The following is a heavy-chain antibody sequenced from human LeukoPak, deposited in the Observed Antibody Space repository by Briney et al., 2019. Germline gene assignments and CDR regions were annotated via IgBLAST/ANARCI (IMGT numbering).Heavy chain of an antibody. CDR2: ISADGGTT. V-gene: IGHV3-9*03. J-gene: IGHJ4*02. CDR1: GFTFEEFS. D-gene: IGHD3/OR15-3a*01. CDR3: AKGYDFWSGADY. Sequence: GGSLRLSCAASGFTFEEFSMHWVRQTPGKGLEWVSGISADGGTTAYAVSVEGRFTISRDNAKNSLFLQMESLRPDDMALYYCAKGYDFWSGADYWGQGALVTVAS.